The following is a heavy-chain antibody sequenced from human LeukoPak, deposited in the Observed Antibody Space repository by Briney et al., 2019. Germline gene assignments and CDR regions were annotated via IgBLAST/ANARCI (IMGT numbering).Heavy chain of an antibody. J-gene: IGHJ4*02. Sequence: SGTLSLTCAVSGGSISSGSYYWSWIRQPAGKGLEWIGSIYYSGSTYYNPSLKSRVTISVDTSKNQFSLKLSSVTAADTAVYYCARCRDGYNYDYWGQGTLVTVSS. CDR1: GGSISSGSYY. CDR2: IYYSGST. CDR3: ARCRDGYNYDY. V-gene: IGHV4-39*07. D-gene: IGHD5-24*01.